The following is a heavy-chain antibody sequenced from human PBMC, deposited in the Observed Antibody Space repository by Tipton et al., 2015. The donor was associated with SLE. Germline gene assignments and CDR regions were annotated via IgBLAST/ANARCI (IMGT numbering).Heavy chain of an antibody. D-gene: IGHD2-15*01. CDR2: IYYSRDT. Sequence: TLSLTCTVSGASINSHYYNWIRQSPGKGLEFIGYIYYSRDTNYNPSLKSRVSISVDTSKNQLSLKLTSVTAADTAVYYCARGSVVADDYWGQGTLVTVSS. J-gene: IGHJ4*02. CDR1: GASINSHY. V-gene: IGHV4-59*11. CDR3: ARGSVVADDY.